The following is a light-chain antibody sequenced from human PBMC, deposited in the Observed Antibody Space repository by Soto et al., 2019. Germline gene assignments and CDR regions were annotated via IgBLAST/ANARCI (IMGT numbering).Light chain of an antibody. CDR2: GPS. J-gene: IGKJ1*01. V-gene: IGKV3-20*01. CDR1: QSVPKNY. CDR3: HQYATSPQT. Sequence: EIVLTQSTGSLSLSPGERATLSYRASQSVPKNYLAWYQHKPGQAPRLLIHGPSSRATGIPDRFSGSGSGTDFTLSISRLEPEDFAVYYCHQYATSPQTFGQGTKVEIK.